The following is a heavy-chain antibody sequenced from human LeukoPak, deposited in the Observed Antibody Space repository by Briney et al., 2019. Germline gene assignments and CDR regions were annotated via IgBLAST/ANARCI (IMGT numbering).Heavy chain of an antibody. CDR3: ARERLWFGELSPLDY. J-gene: IGHJ4*02. V-gene: IGHV3-64*02. D-gene: IGHD3-10*01. CDR2: ISSNGGST. Sequence: HPGGSLRLSCAASGFTFSSYAMHWVRQAPGKGLEYVSAISSNGGSTYYADSVKGRFTISRDNSKNTLYLQMGSLRAEDMAVYYCARERLWFGELSPLDYWGQGTLVTVSS. CDR1: GFTFSSYA.